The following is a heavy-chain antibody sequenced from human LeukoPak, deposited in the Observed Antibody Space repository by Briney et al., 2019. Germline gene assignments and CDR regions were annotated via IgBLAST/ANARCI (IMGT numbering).Heavy chain of an antibody. CDR1: EFTFNNYV. V-gene: IGHV3-23*01. D-gene: IGHD1-26*01. CDR3: AKDPRGGYSGSWYFDY. CDR2: ISGGGDPT. Sequence: GGSLRLSCTASEFTFNNYVMSWVRQAPGKGLEWVSAISGGGDPTYYADSVKGRFTISRDNSKNTLYLQMNSLRAEDTAVYYCAKDPRGGYSGSWYFDYWGQGTLVTVSS. J-gene: IGHJ4*02.